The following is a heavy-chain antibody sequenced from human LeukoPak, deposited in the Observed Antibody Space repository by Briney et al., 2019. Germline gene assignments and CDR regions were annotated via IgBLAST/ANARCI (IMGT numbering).Heavy chain of an antibody. CDR3: ARYCGGDRYGMDV. CDR2: IKQDGSEK. J-gene: IGHJ6*02. D-gene: IGHD2-21*02. V-gene: IGHV3-7*01. CDR1: EFTFSSYW. Sequence: GGSLRLSCTASEFTFSSYWMSWVRQAPGKGLEWVANIKQDGSEKDYVDSVKGRFTISRGNAKNSLYLQMNNLRAEDTAVYYCARYCGGDRYGMDVWGQGTTVTVSS.